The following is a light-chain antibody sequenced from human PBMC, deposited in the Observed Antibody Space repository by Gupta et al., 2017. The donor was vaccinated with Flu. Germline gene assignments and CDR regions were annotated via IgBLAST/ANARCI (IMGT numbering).Light chain of an antibody. V-gene: IGLV3-1*01. CDR2: QNN. Sequence: SYDLSQAPPVSVSPGQTASITCSGNNLEDKYVCWYQQKPGQSPVLIIYQNNLRPSGIPERFSGSNSGDTATRTISGTQTIDDADYYCQAWDTNSVVSGGGTKLTVL. CDR3: QAWDTNSVV. J-gene: IGLJ2*01. CDR1: NLEDKY.